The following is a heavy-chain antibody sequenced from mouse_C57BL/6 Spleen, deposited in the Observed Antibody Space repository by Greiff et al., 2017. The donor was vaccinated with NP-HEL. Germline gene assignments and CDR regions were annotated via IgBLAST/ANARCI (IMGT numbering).Heavy chain of an antibody. V-gene: IGHV1-81*01. CDR3: ARVGSNYDAMDY. Sequence: VQRVESGAELARPGASVKLSCKASGYTFTSYGISWVKQRTGQGLEWIGEIYPRSGNTYYNEKFKGKATLTADKSSSTAYMELRSLTSEDSAVYFCARVGSNYDAMDYWGQGTSVTVSS. CDR1: GYTFTSYG. CDR2: IYPRSGNT. D-gene: IGHD2-5*01. J-gene: IGHJ4*01.